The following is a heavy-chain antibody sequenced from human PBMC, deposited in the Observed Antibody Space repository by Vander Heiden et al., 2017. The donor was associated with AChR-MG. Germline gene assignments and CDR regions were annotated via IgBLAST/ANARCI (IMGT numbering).Heavy chain of an antibody. CDR2: IYYSGST. CDR1: GGSISSSSYY. V-gene: IGHV4-39*01. J-gene: IGHJ4*02. D-gene: IGHD6-13*01. Sequence: QLQLQESGPGLVKPSETLSLTCTVSGGSISSSSYYWGWIRQPPGKGLEWIGSIYYSGSTYYNPSLKSRVTISVDTSKNQFSLKLSSVTAADTAVYYCLVAAAGTRYFDYWGQGTLVTVSS. CDR3: LVAAAGTRYFDY.